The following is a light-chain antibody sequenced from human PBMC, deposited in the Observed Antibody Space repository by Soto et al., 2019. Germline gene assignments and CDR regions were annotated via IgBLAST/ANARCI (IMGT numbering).Light chain of an antibody. V-gene: IGLV1-40*01. J-gene: IGLJ2*01. CDR1: SSNIGAGYG. Sequence: QSVLTQPPSVSGAQGQRVTISCTGSSSNIGAGYGVHWYQQLPGTAPKRLIYGNSNRPSGVPDRFSGSKSGTSASLAITGLQAEDEADYYCQSYDISLSVVFGGGTKLTVL. CDR3: QSYDISLSVV. CDR2: GNS.